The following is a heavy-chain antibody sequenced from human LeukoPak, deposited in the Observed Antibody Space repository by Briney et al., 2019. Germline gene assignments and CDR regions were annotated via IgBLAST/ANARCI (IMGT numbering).Heavy chain of an antibody. D-gene: IGHD3-10*01. Sequence: SETLSLTCSLSGGSISSHYWSWIRQPPGKGLEWIGCTYNSGSTKYNPSLESRVTISEDTSKNHFSLNLRSVTAADTAVYYCARASSGAIFYYGMDVWGRGTTVTVSS. J-gene: IGHJ6*02. CDR1: GGSISSHY. CDR2: TYNSGST. CDR3: ARASSGAIFYYGMDV. V-gene: IGHV4-59*11.